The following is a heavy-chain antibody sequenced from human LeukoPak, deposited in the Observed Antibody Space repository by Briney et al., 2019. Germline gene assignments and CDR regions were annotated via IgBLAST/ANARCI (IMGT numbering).Heavy chain of an antibody. CDR2: IYHSGST. D-gene: IGHD5-18*01. Sequence: ASETLSLTCTVSGYSISSGYYWGWIRQPPGKGLEWIGSIYHSGSTYYNPSLKSRVTISVDTSKNQFSLKLSSVTAADTAVYYCARDPLQPTVSTDYWGQGTLVTVSS. CDR3: ARDPLQPTVSTDY. CDR1: GYSISSGYY. J-gene: IGHJ4*02. V-gene: IGHV4-38-2*02.